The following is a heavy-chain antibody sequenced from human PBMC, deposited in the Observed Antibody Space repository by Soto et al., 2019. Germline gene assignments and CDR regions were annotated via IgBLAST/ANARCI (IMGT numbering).Heavy chain of an antibody. CDR1: GGSISSYY. Sequence: PSETLSLTCTVSGGSISSYYWSWIRQPPGKGLEWIGYIYYSGSTNYNPSLKSRVTISVDTSKNQFSLKPSSVTAADTAVYYCARDKTTQHWGQGTQVTVSS. V-gene: IGHV4-59*01. CDR3: ARDKTTQH. J-gene: IGHJ1*01. CDR2: IYYSGST.